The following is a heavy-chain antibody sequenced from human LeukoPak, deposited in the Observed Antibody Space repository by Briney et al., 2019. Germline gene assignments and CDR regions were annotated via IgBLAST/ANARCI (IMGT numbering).Heavy chain of an antibody. CDR2: INHSGST. J-gene: IGHJ4*02. CDR1: GGSSSGYY. V-gene: IGHV4-34*01. CDR3: ARANGIAVAGYYFDY. D-gene: IGHD6-19*01. Sequence: PSETLSLTCAVYGGSSSGYYWSWIRQPPGKGLEWIGEINHSGSTNYNPSLKSRVTISVDTSKNQISLKLSSVTAADTAVYYCARANGIAVAGYYFDYWGQGTLVTVSS.